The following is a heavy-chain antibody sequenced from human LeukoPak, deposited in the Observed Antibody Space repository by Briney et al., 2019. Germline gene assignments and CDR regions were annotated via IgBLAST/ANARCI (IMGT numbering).Heavy chain of an antibody. CDR2: ISDTGTS. CDR1: GGSISGYY. V-gene: IGHV4-59*01. D-gene: IGHD1-7*01. J-gene: IGHJ4*02. CDR3: ARTRTYLDY. Sequence: SETLSLTCIVSGGSISGYYWSWIRQPPGRGLEWIGYISDTGTSIYNPSLKNRLSMLVDTSKNHFYLNLTSVTAADTANYYCARTRTYLDYWGQGALVTVSS.